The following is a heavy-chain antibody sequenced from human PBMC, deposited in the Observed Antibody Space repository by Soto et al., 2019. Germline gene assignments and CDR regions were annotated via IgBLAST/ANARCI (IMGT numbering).Heavy chain of an antibody. D-gene: IGHD4-17*01. CDR2: ISYDGGYE. Sequence: QEQLVESGGGVVQPGRSLRLSCAASRFAFSSYGMHWVRQAPGKGLEWVAVISYDGGYENYADSVKGRFTVSRDNSKNTSGLQMNSLRTEDTAVYYCAKGTTVTPWRYLDLWGQGTLVTVS. CDR3: AKGTTVTPWRYLDL. CDR1: RFAFSSYG. J-gene: IGHJ2*01. V-gene: IGHV3-30*18.